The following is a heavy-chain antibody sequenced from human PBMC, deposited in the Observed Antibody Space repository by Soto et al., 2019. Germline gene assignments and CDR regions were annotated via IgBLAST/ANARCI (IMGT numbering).Heavy chain of an antibody. CDR2: ISYDGSNE. D-gene: IGHD4-17*01. Sequence: QVQLVESGGGVGQPGRSLRLSCAASGFTFSSYGMHWVRQAPGKGLEWVAVISYDGSNEYYADSVKGRFTISRDNSKKTLYLQMNSLRAEDTAVYYCAKDPGYSGDYAFDYWGQGTLVTVSS. CDR3: AKDPGYSGDYAFDY. V-gene: IGHV3-30*05. CDR1: GFTFSSYG. J-gene: IGHJ4*02.